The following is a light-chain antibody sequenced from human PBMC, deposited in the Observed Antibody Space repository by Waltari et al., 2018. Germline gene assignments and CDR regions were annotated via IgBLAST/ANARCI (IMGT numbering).Light chain of an antibody. J-gene: IGKJ1*01. Sequence: DIVVTQSPLSLPVTPGEPASISCRSSQSLLHSNGYNYWDWYLQKPGQSPQLLIYLGSNRASGVPDRFSGSGSGTDFTLKISRVEAEDVGVYYCMQSLRALWTFGQGTKVEIK. CDR2: LGS. CDR1: QSLLHSNGYNY. V-gene: IGKV2-28*01. CDR3: MQSLRALWT.